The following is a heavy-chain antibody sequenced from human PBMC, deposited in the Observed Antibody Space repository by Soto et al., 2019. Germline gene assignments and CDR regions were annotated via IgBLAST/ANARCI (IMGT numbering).Heavy chain of an antibody. CDR2: ITWNSRVL. CDR1: GLNFDDFA. Sequence: EVQLVESGGRLVQPGRSLRLSCVGTGLNFDDFAMHCVRHAPGKGLEWVSGITWNSRVLAYADSVKGRFTISRDNARNCLYLKMDSLRDEDTALYYCAKGRYDFWSPYYFDSWGQGTLVTVSS. J-gene: IGHJ4*02. CDR3: AKGRYDFWSPYYFDS. V-gene: IGHV3-9*01. D-gene: IGHD3-3*01.